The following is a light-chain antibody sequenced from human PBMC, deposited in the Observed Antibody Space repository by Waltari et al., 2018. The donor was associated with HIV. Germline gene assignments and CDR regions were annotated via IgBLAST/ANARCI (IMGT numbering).Light chain of an antibody. CDR2: AVS. CDR1: RHQISFYNF. Sequence: QSPLSQPASVSGSPGQSITIPYTGVRHQISFYNFVFWYQQPPGKAPQLMLYAVSGRASGVSPRCSGSKAGVTASLTLSGRQAEDEATYFCSSFASQGTLMFGGGTKWTVL. J-gene: IGLJ3*02. CDR3: SSFASQGTLM. V-gene: IGLV2-14*01.